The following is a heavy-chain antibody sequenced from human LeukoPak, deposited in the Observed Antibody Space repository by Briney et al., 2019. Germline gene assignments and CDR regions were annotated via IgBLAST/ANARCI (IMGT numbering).Heavy chain of an antibody. CDR1: GFTFSSYG. CDR2: ISYDGSNK. CDR3: ARDRWGCSSTSCPQDSWFDP. Sequence: GGSLRLSCAASGFTFSSYGMHWVRQAPGKGLEWVAVISYDGSNKYYADSVKGRFTISRDNSKNTLYLQMNSLRAEDTAVYYCARDRWGCSSTSCPQDSWFDPWGQGTLVTVSS. V-gene: IGHV3-30*03. D-gene: IGHD2-2*01. J-gene: IGHJ5*02.